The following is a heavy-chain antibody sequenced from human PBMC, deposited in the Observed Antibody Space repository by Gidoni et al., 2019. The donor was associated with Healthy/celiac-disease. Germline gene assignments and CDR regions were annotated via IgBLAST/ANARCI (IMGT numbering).Heavy chain of an antibody. V-gene: IGHV4-34*01. Sequence: QVQLQQWGAGLLKPSETLSLPCAVYGGSFRGYYLSWIRPPPGKGLEWIGEINHSGSTNYNPSLKSRVTISVDTSKNQFSLKLSSVTAADTAVYYCARGRGRMITPRGAFDIWGQGTMVTVSS. CDR1: GGSFRGYY. CDR2: INHSGST. CDR3: ARGRGRMITPRGAFDI. D-gene: IGHD3-22*01. J-gene: IGHJ3*02.